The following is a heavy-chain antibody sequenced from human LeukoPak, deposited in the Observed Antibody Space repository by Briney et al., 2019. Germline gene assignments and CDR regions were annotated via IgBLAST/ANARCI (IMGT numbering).Heavy chain of an antibody. Sequence: PSETLSLTCTVSRGSISSSSYYWGWIRQPPGKGLEWIVSIYYSGSTYYNPSLKSRVTISVDTSKNQFSLKLSSVTAADTAVYYCARSWLVAGAGRVCDYWGQGTLVTISS. D-gene: IGHD6-13*01. CDR1: RGSISSSSYY. V-gene: IGHV4-39*01. J-gene: IGHJ4*02. CDR3: ARSWLVAGAGRVCDY. CDR2: IYYSGST.